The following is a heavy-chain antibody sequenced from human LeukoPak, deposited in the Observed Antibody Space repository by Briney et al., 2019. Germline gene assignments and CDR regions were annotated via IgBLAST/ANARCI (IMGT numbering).Heavy chain of an antibody. Sequence: GGSLRLSCAASGFTFNTNWMHWFRQAPGKGLVWVSCINGDGSTTTYADSVKGRFTISRDNAKNTVYLQINNLRAEDTAVYYCARDRDGEYSYGYSDYWGQGTLVTVSS. CDR3: ARDRDGEYSYGYSDY. CDR1: GFTFNTNW. D-gene: IGHD5-18*01. V-gene: IGHV3-74*01. CDR2: INGDGSTT. J-gene: IGHJ4*02.